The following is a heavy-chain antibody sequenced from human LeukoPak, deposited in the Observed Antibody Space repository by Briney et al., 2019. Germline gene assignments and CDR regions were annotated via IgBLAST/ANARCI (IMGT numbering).Heavy chain of an antibody. V-gene: IGHV5-51*01. J-gene: IGHJ3*02. CDR3: ARLQSLGGSYAFDI. CDR1: GVSIRSYY. CDR2: IYPGDSDT. D-gene: IGHD5-24*01. Sequence: PAETLSLTCTVSGVSIRSYYWSWIRHSAGKGVEWVGIIYPGDSDTRYSPSFQGQVTISADKSISTAYLQWSSLKASDTAMYYCARLQSLGGSYAFDIWGQGTMVTVSS.